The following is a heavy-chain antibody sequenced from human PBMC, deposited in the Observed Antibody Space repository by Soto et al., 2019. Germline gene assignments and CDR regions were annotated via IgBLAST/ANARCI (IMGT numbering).Heavy chain of an antibody. J-gene: IGHJ4*02. CDR3: ARVAVGSYYLAY. V-gene: IGHV3-74*01. Sequence: EVQLVESGGGVVQPGGSLRLSCAASGFTFSSYWMHWVRQAPGKGLVWVSRVTPDGSDTSYADSVKGRLTISRDTAKNSLYLQMNRLRAEDTAVYYCARVAVGSYYLAYWGRGTLLPVS. D-gene: IGHD6-19*01. CDR1: GFTFSSYW. CDR2: VTPDGSDT.